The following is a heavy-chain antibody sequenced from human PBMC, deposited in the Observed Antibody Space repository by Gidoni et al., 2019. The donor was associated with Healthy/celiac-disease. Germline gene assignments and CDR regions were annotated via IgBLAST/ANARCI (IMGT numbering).Heavy chain of an antibody. D-gene: IGHD3-9*01. CDR2: ISGSGGST. V-gene: IGHV3-23*01. Sequence: EVQLLESGGGLVQPGGSLRLSCPASGFPFSSYAMSWVRQAPGKGLEWVSAISGSGGSTYYADSVKGRFTISRDNSKNTLYLQMNSLRAEDTAVYYCAKYKGHDILTFFDYWGQGTLVTVSS. CDR1: GFPFSSYA. CDR3: AKYKGHDILTFFDY. J-gene: IGHJ4*02.